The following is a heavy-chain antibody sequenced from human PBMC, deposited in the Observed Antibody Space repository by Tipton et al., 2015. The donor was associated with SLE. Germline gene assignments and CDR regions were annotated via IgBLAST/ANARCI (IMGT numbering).Heavy chain of an antibody. CDR2: IYYSGST. Sequence: TLSLTCTVSGGSISSYYWSWIRQPPGKGLEWIGYIYYSGSTNYSPSLKSRVTISVDTSKNQFSLKLSSVTAADTAVYYCAREGGNSSGWLVYWGQGTLVPVSS. V-gene: IGHV4-59*01. J-gene: IGHJ4*02. CDR3: AREGGNSSGWLVY. D-gene: IGHD6-19*01. CDR1: GGSISSYY.